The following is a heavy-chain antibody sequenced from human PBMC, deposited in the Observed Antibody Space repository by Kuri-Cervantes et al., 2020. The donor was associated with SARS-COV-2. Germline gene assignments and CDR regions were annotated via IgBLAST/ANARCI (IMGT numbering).Heavy chain of an antibody. Sequence: GESLKISCAASGFTIGSYWMTWVRQAPGKGLVWVSRINPDGSYTNNADSVKGRFTLSRDNAKNMLFLQMNSLRAEDTAVYYCVRDGDHWNFDYWGQGTLVTVSS. CDR1: GFTIGSYW. CDR2: INPDGSYT. D-gene: IGHD1-1*01. CDR3: VRDGDHWNFDY. J-gene: IGHJ4*02. V-gene: IGHV3-74*01.